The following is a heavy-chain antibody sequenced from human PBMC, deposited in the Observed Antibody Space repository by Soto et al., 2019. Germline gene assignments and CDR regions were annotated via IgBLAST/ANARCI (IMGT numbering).Heavy chain of an antibody. V-gene: IGHV3-33*01. CDR2: IWYDGSNK. D-gene: IGHD2-8*02. CDR1: GFTFSSYG. Sequence: GGSLRLSCAASGFTFSSYGMHWVRKAPGKGLEWVAVIWYDGSNKYYADSVKGRFTISRDNSKNTLYLQMNSLRAEDTAVYYCARDSDILVVYYYMDVWGKRTTVTVSS. J-gene: IGHJ6*03. CDR3: ARDSDILVVYYYMDV.